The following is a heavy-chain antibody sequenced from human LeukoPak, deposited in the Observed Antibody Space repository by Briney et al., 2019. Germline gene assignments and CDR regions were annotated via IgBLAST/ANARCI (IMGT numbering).Heavy chain of an antibody. CDR2: ISASGAST. CDR1: GLTFSSYA. Sequence: GGSLRLSCAASGLTFSSYAMNWVRQAPGKGLEWVSAISASGASTSYADSVKGRFTISRDNSKNSLFMQMNSLRAEDTAIYYCAKCFRTTVTTVDYWGQGTLVTVSS. V-gene: IGHV3-23*01. CDR3: AKCFRTTVTTVDY. J-gene: IGHJ4*02. D-gene: IGHD4-17*01.